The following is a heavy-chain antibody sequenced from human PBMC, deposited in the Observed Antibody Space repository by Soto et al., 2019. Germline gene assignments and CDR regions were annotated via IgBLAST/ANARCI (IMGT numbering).Heavy chain of an antibody. CDR2: LHYSGNT. J-gene: IGHJ4*02. CDR3: ARVGGVAARTFDY. Sequence: SETLSVTCTVSGGSISPFYWSWVRQPPGKGLEWIGYLHYSGNTNYNPSLKSRVTISVDASKNQVSLRLTSVTAADTAVYYCARVGGVAARTFDYWGQGTVVTVSS. CDR1: GGSISPFY. D-gene: IGHD2-15*01. V-gene: IGHV4-59*01.